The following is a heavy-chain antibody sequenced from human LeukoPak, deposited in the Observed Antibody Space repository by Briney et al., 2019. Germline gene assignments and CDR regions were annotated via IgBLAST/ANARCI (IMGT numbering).Heavy chain of an antibody. CDR3: ARKVVVAANYYGMDV. CDR1: GYSFTSYW. J-gene: IGHJ6*02. Sequence: GGSLRLSCKGSGYSFTSYWISWVRQMPGKGLEWTGRIDPSDSYTNYSPSFQGHVTISADKSISTAYLQWSSLKASDTAMYYCARKVVVAANYYGMDVWGQGTTVTVSS. D-gene: IGHD2-15*01. V-gene: IGHV5-10-1*01. CDR2: IDPSDSYT.